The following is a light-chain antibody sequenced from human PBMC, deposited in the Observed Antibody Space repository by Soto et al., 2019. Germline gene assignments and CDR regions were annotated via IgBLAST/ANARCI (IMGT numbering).Light chain of an antibody. Sequence: DIQMTQSPSSLSASVGDRVTIICRASQDISNYLAWFQQKPGKAPKSLMSAASSLQSGVPSRFSGSGSGTDFTLTISSLQPEDSATYYCQHYNSYPITFGQGTRLEIK. CDR3: QHYNSYPIT. CDR1: QDISNY. V-gene: IGKV1-16*01. CDR2: AAS. J-gene: IGKJ5*01.